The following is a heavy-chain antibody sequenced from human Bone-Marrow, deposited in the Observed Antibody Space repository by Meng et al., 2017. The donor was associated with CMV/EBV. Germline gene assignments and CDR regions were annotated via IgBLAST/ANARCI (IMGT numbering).Heavy chain of an antibody. J-gene: IGHJ3*02. V-gene: IGHV4-59*01. CDR3: ARDGGWGKGAFDI. Sequence: SETLSLTCTVSGGSISSYYWSWIRQPPGKGLEWIGYIYYSGSTNYNPSLKSRVTISVDTSKNQFSLKLSSVTAADTAVYYCARDGGWGKGAFDIWGQATMVTVSS. CDR1: GGSISSYY. D-gene: IGHD3-16*01. CDR2: IYYSGST.